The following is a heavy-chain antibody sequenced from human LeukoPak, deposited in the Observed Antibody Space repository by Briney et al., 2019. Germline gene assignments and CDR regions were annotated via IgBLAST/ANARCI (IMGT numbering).Heavy chain of an antibody. V-gene: IGHV4-38-2*01. CDR3: ARRLLLLGMIDAFNI. CDR1: IYSVSSRGYY. CDR2: FSHSGNT. J-gene: IGHJ3*02. D-gene: IGHD1-1*01. Sequence: SETLSLTCSVSIYSVSSRGYYWGWIRQPPGKGLEWIATFSHSGNTYYNPSLKSRVTISVDTSKNQFSLKLNSVTAADTAVYYCARRLLLLGMIDAFNIWGQGTMVTVSS.